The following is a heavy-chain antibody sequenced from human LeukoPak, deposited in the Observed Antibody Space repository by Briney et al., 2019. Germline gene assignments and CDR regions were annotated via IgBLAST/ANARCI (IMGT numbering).Heavy chain of an antibody. D-gene: IGHD5-12*01. CDR1: GFTFNTYA. J-gene: IGHJ4*02. CDR2: ISGSGGST. CDR3: ARGPSGYHNT. Sequence: GGPLRLSCAASGFTFNTYAMSWVRQAPGKGLEWVSAISGSGGSTYYADSVKGRFTISRDNSKNTLYLQMNSLRAEDTAVYYCARGPSGYHNTGGQGTLVTVSS. V-gene: IGHV3-23*01.